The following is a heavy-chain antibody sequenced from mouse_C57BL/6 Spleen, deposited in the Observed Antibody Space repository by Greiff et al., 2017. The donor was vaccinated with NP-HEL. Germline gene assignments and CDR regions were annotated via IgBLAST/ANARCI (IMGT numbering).Heavy chain of an antibody. Sequence: EVQVVESGGGLVKPGGSLKLSCAASGFTFSDYGMHWVRQAPEKGLEWVAYISSGSSTIYYADTVKGRFTISRDNAKNTLFLQMTSLRSEDTAMYYWARQWLRPPYDFDDWGQGTTLTVSS. V-gene: IGHV5-17*01. CDR1: GFTFSDYG. D-gene: IGHD2-2*01. CDR3: ARQWLRPPYDFDD. J-gene: IGHJ2*01. CDR2: ISSGSSTI.